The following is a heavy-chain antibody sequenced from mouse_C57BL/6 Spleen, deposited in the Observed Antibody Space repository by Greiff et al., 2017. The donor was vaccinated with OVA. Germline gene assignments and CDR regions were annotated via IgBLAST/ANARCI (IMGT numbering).Heavy chain of an antibody. CDR2: INPNYGTT. CDR1: GYSFTDYN. Sequence: QLKESGPELVKPGASVKISCTASGYSFTDYNMNWVKQSNGKSLEWIGVINPNYGTTSYNQKFKGKATLTVDQSSSTAYMQLNSLTSEDSAVYYGARSRESSYDYDAWFAYWGQGTLVTVSA. J-gene: IGHJ3*01. D-gene: IGHD2-4*01. V-gene: IGHV1-39*01. CDR3: ARSRESSYDYDAWFAY.